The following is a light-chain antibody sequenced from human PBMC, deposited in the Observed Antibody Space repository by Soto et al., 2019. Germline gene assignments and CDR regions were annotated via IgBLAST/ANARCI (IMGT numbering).Light chain of an antibody. V-gene: IGKV3-11*01. J-gene: IGKJ4*01. CDR3: QQRSNWPLT. CDR1: QSISSQ. Sequence: EIVLTQSPATLSLSPGERATLSCRASQSISSQLAWYQQKPGQAPRLLIHDVSNRATGIPARFSGSGSSTDFTLTISSLEPEDFAVYFCQQRSNWPLTFGGGTKVDI. CDR2: DVS.